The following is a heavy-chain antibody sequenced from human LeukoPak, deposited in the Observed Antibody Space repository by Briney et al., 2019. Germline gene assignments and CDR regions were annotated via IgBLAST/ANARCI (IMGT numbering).Heavy chain of an antibody. CDR3: ARWNYYDSSGYYLAAFDI. CDR1: GGSISNYY. D-gene: IGHD3-22*01. V-gene: IGHV4-59*01. Sequence: SETLSLTCTVSGGSISNYYWSWIRQPPGKGLEWIGFIFYSGSANYNPSLKSRVTISVDTSKTQFSLKLNSVTAADTAVYYCARWNYYDSSGYYLAAFDIWGQGTMVTVSS. CDR2: IFYSGSA. J-gene: IGHJ3*02.